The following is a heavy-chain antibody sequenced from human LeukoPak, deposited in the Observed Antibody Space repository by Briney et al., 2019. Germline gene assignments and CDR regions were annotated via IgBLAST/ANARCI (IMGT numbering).Heavy chain of an antibody. Sequence: GGSLRLSCAASGFTFSSYATHWVRQAPGKGLEWVAVISYDGSNKYYADSVKGRFTISRDNSKNTLYLQMNSLRAEDTTVYYCARDWPSDYGDSLDYWGQGTLVTVSS. CDR3: ARDWPSDYGDSLDY. J-gene: IGHJ4*02. CDR1: GFTFSSYA. CDR2: ISYDGSNK. D-gene: IGHD4-17*01. V-gene: IGHV3-30-3*01.